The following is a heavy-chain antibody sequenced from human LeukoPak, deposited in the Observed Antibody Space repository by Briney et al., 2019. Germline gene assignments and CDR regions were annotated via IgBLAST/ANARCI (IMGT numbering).Heavy chain of an antibody. J-gene: IGHJ4*02. CDR1: GGSISSSNYY. CDR2: IYYSGST. D-gene: IGHD1-26*01. Sequence: SETLSLTCTVSGGSISSSNYYWGWIRQPPGKGLEWIGSIYYSGSTYYNPSLKSRDTISVDTSKNQFSLKLSSVTAADTAVYYCARLWRGNYLNFDYWGQGTLVTVSS. CDR3: ARLWRGNYLNFDY. V-gene: IGHV4-39*01.